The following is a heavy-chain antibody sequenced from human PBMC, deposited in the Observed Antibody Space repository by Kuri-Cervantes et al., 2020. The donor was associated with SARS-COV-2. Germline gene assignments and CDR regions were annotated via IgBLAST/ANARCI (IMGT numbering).Heavy chain of an antibody. CDR3: ARDRVGVHDS. CDR2: ISYDGTNK. D-gene: IGHD2-21*01. V-gene: IGHV3-30-3*01. J-gene: IGHJ4*02. Sequence: LSFTCAASGFTFSRYAMHWVRQAPGKGLEWVAVISYDGTNKDYTASGKGRFTISRDNSQNTLYLQMKSLRTEDTALYYCARDRVGVHDSWGQGTLVTVSS. CDR1: GFTFSRYA.